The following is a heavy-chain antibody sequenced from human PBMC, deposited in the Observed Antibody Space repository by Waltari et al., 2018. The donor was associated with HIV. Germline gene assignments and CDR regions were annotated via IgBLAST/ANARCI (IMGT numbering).Heavy chain of an antibody. D-gene: IGHD2-8*01. J-gene: IGHJ4*02. Sequence: QVQLVESGGGVVQPGRSLRLSCAASGFNFTTYAMHWVRQAPGQGLEWVALISYHGNTKYYADSVKGRFSISRDNSKSTLSLQMTSLRVEETAIYYCARMDRGMVVDFWGQGTLVTVSA. CDR3: ARMDRGMVVDF. V-gene: IGHV3-30-3*01. CDR1: GFNFTTYA. CDR2: ISYHGNTK.